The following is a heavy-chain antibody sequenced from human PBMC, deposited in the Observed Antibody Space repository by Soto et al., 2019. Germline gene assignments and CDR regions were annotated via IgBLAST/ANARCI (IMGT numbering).Heavy chain of an antibody. CDR2: ISWNSGSI. CDR3: AKGEGSSGYYSLFDY. D-gene: IGHD3-22*01. J-gene: IGHJ4*02. CDR1: GFTFDDYA. V-gene: IGHV3-9*01. Sequence: GGSVRLSCAASGFTFDDYAMHWVRQAPGKGLEWVSGISWNSGSIGYADSVKGRFTISRDNAKNSLYLQMNSLRAEDTALYYCAKGEGSSGYYSLFDYWGQGTLVTVSS.